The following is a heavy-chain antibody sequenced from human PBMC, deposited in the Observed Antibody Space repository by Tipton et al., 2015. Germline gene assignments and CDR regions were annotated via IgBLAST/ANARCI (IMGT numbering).Heavy chain of an antibody. V-gene: IGHV1-2*02. CDR3: VPNLDY. CDR2: INPKSGDT. J-gene: IGHJ4*02. CDR1: GGTFRTHA. Sequence: QSGAEVKRPGSSVKVSCRASGGTFRTHAVSWVRQAPGQGLEWMGGINPKSGDTYYAQKLSGRVTMTTDTSSSAAFLELSRLTSGDTAMYYCVPNLDYWGQGTLVTVSS.